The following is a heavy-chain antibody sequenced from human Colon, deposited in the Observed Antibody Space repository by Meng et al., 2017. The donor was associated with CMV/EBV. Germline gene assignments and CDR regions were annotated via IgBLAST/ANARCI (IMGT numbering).Heavy chain of an antibody. V-gene: IGHV4-34*01. D-gene: IGHD4-17*01. CDR2: VNYSGTT. CDR1: GGSLGSYH. J-gene: IGHJ3*01. Sequence: YGGSLGSYHWSWVLPSPGKGLECIGEVNYSGTTNYDPSLKSRVTITVDSSKNEFSLILNSVSDADTAVYFFAREGNYGDLPYDTFDVWGQGTRVTVSS. CDR3: AREGNYGDLPYDTFDV.